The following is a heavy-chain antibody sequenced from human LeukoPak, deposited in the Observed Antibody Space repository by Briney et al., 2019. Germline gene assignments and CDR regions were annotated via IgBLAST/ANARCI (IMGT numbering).Heavy chain of an antibody. V-gene: IGHV3-9*01. J-gene: IGHJ3*02. D-gene: IGHD2-15*01. CDR1: GFTFDDYA. Sequence: GGSLRLSCAASGFTFDDYAMHWVRQAPGKGLEWVSGISWNSGSIGYADSVKGRFTISRDNAKNSLYLQMNSLRAEDTALYYCAKAAQSVVVVAATPAFDIWGQGTMVTVSS. CDR3: AKAAQSVVVVAATPAFDI. CDR2: ISWNSGSI.